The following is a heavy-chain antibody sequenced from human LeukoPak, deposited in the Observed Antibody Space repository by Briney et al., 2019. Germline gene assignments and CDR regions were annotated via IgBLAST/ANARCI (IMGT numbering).Heavy chain of an antibody. J-gene: IGHJ4*02. CDR2: IYSGGST. CDR3: ASLAYYYFDY. V-gene: IGHV3-53*01. CDR1: GFTVSSNY. Sequence: GGSLRLSCAASGFTVSSNYMSWVRQAPGKGLEWVSVIYSGGSTYYSDSVKGRFTISRDNSKNTVYLQMNNLRADDTAVYYCASLAYYYFDYWGQGTLVTVSS. D-gene: IGHD2-8*01.